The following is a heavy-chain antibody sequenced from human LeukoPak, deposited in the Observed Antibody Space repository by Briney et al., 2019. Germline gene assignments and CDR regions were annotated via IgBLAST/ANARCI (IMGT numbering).Heavy chain of an antibody. D-gene: IGHD3-3*02. CDR2: IYYSGST. J-gene: IGHJ4*02. Sequence: SETLSLTCTVSGGSISSSSYYWGWIRQPPGKGLEWIGSIYYSGSTYYNPSLKSRVTISVDTSKNQFSLKLSSVTAADTAVYYCARDHVDLSEGIDYWGQGTLVTVSS. V-gene: IGHV4-39*07. CDR1: GGSISSSSYY. CDR3: ARDHVDLSEGIDY.